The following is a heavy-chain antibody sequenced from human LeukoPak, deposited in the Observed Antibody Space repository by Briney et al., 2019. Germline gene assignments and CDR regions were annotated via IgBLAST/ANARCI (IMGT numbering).Heavy chain of an antibody. CDR2: IYSGGST. CDR3: ARATLQYSSGWSDLDY. CDR1: GFTVSSNY. J-gene: IGHJ4*02. D-gene: IGHD6-19*01. Sequence: PGGSLRLSCAASGFTVSSNYMSWVRQAPGKGLEWVSVIYSGGSTYYADSVKGRFTISRDNSKNTLYLQMNSLRAEDTAVYYCARATLQYSSGWSDLDYWGQGTLVTVSS. V-gene: IGHV3-53*05.